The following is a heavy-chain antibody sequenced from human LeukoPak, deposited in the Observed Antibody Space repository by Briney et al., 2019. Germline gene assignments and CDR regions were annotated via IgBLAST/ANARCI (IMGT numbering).Heavy chain of an antibody. D-gene: IGHD5-18*01. V-gene: IGHV4-34*01. J-gene: IGHJ6*03. Sequence: SETLSLTCAVYGGSFSAYYWSWIRQLPGKRLEWIGEINHGGSTNYNPSLKSRVNISIDTSKNQFSLKLTSVTAADTAVYYCARQYTPATLDYYYYYMDVWGKGTTVTISS. CDR1: GGSFSAYY. CDR3: ARQYTPATLDYYYYYMDV. CDR2: INHGGST.